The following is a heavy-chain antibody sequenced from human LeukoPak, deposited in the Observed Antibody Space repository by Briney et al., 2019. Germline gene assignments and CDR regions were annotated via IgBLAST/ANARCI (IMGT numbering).Heavy chain of an antibody. V-gene: IGHV3-48*03. J-gene: IGHJ6*04. D-gene: IGHD3-10*02. CDR2: ISSSGSTI. CDR3: AELGITMIGGV. CDR1: GSTFSSYE. Sequence: GGTLRLSCAASGSTFSSYEMNWVREAPGKGLEWVSYISSSGSTIYYADSVKGRFTISRDNAKNSLYLQMNSLRAEDTAVYYCAELGITMIGGVWGKGTTVTISS.